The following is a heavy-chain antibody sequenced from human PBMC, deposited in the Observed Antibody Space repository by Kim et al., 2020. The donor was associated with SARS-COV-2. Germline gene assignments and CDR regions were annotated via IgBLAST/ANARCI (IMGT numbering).Heavy chain of an antibody. CDR3: ARDRGYCSGGSCYTAGYFDC. Sequence: GGSLRLSCAASGFTFSSYWMSWVRQAPGKGLEWVANIKQDGSEKYYVDSVKGRFTISRDNAKNSLYLQMNSLRAEDTAVYYCARDRGYCSGGSCYTAGYFDCWGQGTLDTVSS. CDR2: IKQDGSEK. D-gene: IGHD2-15*01. J-gene: IGHJ4*02. CDR1: GFTFSSYW. V-gene: IGHV3-7*01.